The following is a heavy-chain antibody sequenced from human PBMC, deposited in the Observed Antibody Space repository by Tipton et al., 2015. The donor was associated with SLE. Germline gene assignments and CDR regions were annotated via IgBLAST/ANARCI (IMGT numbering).Heavy chain of an antibody. CDR2: INTDGRTT. CDR1: GFTFSTYW. J-gene: IGHJ5*01. Sequence: SLRLSCAASGFTFSTYWMHWVRQAPGKGLVWVARINTDGRTTSYADSVKGRFTISRGNAKDTLYLQMNSLTAEDTAVYYCARDLGLEQWPEVWFDSWGQGTLVTVSS. CDR3: ARDLGLEQWPEVWFDS. V-gene: IGHV3-74*01. D-gene: IGHD6-19*01.